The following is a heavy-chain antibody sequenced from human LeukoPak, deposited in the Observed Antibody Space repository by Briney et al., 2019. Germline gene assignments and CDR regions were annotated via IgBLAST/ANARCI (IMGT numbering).Heavy chain of an antibody. J-gene: IGHJ5*02. CDR1: GGSISSSSYY. V-gene: IGHV4-39*07. Sequence: SETLSLTCTVSGGSISSSSYYWGWIRQPPGKGLEWIGSIYYSGSTYYNPSLKSRVTISVDTSKNQFSLKLSSVTAADTAVYYCAGGYYYGSGSYYDNWFDPWGQGTLVTVSS. CDR2: IYYSGST. D-gene: IGHD3-10*01. CDR3: AGGYYYGSGSYYDNWFDP.